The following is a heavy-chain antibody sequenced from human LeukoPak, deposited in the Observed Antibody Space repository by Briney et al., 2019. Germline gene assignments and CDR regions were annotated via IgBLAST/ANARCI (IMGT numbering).Heavy chain of an antibody. J-gene: IGHJ5*02. CDR1: GYSFTSYW. CDR2: IYPGDSDT. V-gene: IGHV5-51*01. Sequence: GESLKISCKGSGYSFTSYWIGWVRQMPGKGLEWMGIIYPGDSDTRYSPSFQGQATISADKSISTAYLQWSSLKASDTAMYYCARHRGCISTSCYRAGWFDPWGQGTLVTVSS. D-gene: IGHD2-2*02. CDR3: ARHRGCISTSCYRAGWFDP.